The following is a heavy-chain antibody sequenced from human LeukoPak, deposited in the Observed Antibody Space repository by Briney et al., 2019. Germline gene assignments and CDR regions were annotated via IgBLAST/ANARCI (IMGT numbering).Heavy chain of an antibody. J-gene: IGHJ4*02. D-gene: IGHD6-19*01. V-gene: IGHV1-18*01. CDR3: ARSTESGWRELDS. CDR1: GYTFTRYG. Sequence: ASVKVSCKASGYTFTRYGISWVRQAPGQGLEWMGWISGYSGNTNYAKKFQGRVTMTTDTSTTTGYMEVRSLRSDDTAVYYCARSTESGWRELDSWGQGTLVTVSS. CDR2: ISGYSGNT.